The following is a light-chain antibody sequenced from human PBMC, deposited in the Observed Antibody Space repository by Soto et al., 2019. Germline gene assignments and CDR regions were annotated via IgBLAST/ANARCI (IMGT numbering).Light chain of an antibody. CDR2: KAS. J-gene: IGKJ1*01. CDR3: QQYDTYPRS. Sequence: DIQMTQSPSTLSASVGDRVTITCRASQSISNWLAWYQQKPGKAPKLLIFKASTLESGVPSRFSGSGSGTEFKLNISSLQPDDFATYHCQQYDTYPRSFGQGTKVDSK. V-gene: IGKV1-5*03. CDR1: QSISNW.